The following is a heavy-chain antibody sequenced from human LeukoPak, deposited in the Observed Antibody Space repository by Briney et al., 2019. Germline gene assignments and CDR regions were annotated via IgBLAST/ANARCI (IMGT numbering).Heavy chain of an antibody. Sequence: ASVKVSCKASGYTLTDYYIHWVRQAPGQGLEWMGWINPNSGDTTYAQKFQGRVTMTRDTSISSAYMDLSRLNPDDTAVYFCAREEQYNNFFDYWGPGTLVTVSS. V-gene: IGHV1-2*02. D-gene: IGHD1/OR15-1a*01. J-gene: IGHJ4*02. CDR1: GYTLTDYY. CDR2: INPNSGDT. CDR3: AREEQYNNFFDY.